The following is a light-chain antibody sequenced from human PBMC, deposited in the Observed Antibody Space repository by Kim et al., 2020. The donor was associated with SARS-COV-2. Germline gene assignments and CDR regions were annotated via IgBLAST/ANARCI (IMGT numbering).Light chain of an antibody. V-gene: IGLV5-45*02. J-gene: IGLJ2*01. CDR1: SGINVGTYR. CDR3: MIWHSSAWV. CDR2: YKSDSDK. Sequence: LTCTLRSGINVGTYRICWYQQKPGSPPQYLLRYKSDSDKQQGSGVPSRFSGSKDASANAGILLISGLQSEDEADYYCMIWHSSAWVFGRGTQLTVL.